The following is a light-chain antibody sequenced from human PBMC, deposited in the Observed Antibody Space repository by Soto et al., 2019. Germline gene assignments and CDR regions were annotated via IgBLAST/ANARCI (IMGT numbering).Light chain of an antibody. J-gene: IGKJ4*01. V-gene: IGKV3D-15*01. Sequence: EIVMTQSPATLSVSPGEGASLSCRASQSVGSYLAWYQQIPGQSPRLLMYEASTRAPGIPDRFSGSGSGSEFTLTISSLQSKDFALYYCQQYDSWPITFGGGTKVEIK. CDR1: QSVGSY. CDR3: QQYDSWPIT. CDR2: EAS.